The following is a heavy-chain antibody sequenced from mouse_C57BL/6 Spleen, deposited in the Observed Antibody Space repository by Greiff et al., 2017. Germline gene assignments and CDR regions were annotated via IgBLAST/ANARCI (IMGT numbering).Heavy chain of an antibody. V-gene: IGHV1-69*01. CDR1: GYTFTSYW. Sequence: QVQLQQPGAELVMPGASVKLSCKASGYTFTSYWMHWVKQRPGQGLEWIGEIDPSDSYTNYNQKFKGKSTLTVDKSSSTAYMQLSSLTSEDSAVYYCARWTVVAKGYAMDYWGQGTSVTVSS. D-gene: IGHD1-1*01. CDR3: ARWTVVAKGYAMDY. CDR2: IDPSDSYT. J-gene: IGHJ4*01.